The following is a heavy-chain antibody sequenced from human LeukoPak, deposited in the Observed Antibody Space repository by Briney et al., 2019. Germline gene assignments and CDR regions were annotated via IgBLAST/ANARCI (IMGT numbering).Heavy chain of an antibody. V-gene: IGHV3-23*01. D-gene: IGHD3-22*01. CDR2: ISGSGGST. CDR1: GFTFSSYS. Sequence: GGSLRLSCAASGFTFSSYSMNWVRQAPGKGLEWVSAISGSGGSTYYADSVRGRFTISRDNSKNTVYLQMNSLRAEDTAVYYCAKDPPYYYDSSGYGGGAFDIWGQGTMVTVSS. CDR3: AKDPPYYYDSSGYGGGAFDI. J-gene: IGHJ3*02.